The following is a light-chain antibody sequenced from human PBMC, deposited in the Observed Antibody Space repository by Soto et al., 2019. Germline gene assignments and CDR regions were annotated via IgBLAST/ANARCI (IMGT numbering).Light chain of an antibody. CDR2: GAS. CDR1: QTISSTY. Sequence: EIVLTQSPGTLSLSPGERATLSCRASQTISSTYLAWYQQKPGQAPRLLVYGASSRATGIPDRFSGNGSGTDFTLTISRLEPEDFAVYYCQQYGGSPRTFGQGTKVEV. J-gene: IGKJ1*01. V-gene: IGKV3-20*01. CDR3: QQYGGSPRT.